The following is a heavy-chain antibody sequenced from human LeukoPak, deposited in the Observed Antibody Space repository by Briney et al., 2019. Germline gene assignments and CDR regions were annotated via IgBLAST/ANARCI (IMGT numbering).Heavy chain of an antibody. J-gene: IGHJ4*02. D-gene: IGHD1-1*01. Sequence: GGSLRLSCAASGFTFSDYSMDWVRQAPGKGLEWVSSISRSSTYIYFADSVKGRFTISRDNAKNSLYLQMNSLRAEDTAVYYCARGGWKDYFDYWGQGTLVTVSS. CDR2: ISRSSTYI. CDR3: ARGGWKDYFDY. CDR1: GFTFSDYS. V-gene: IGHV3-21*01.